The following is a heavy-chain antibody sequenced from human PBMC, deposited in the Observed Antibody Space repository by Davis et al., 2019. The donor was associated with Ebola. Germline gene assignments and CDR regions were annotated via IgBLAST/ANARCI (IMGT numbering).Heavy chain of an antibody. CDR2: ISYDGSNK. D-gene: IGHD2-15*01. V-gene: IGHV3-30-3*01. CDR3: ASLEAGLDY. J-gene: IGHJ4*02. CDR1: GFTFSSYA. Sequence: GGSLRLSCAASGFTFSSYAMHWVRQAPGKGLEWVAVISYDGSNKYYADSVKGRFTISRDNAKNSLYLQMNSLRAEDTAVYYCASLEAGLDYWGQGTLVTVSS.